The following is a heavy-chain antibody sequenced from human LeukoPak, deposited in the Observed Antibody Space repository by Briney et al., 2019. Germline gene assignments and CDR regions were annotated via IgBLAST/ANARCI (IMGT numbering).Heavy chain of an antibody. J-gene: IGHJ5*02. Sequence: SETLSLTCAVYGGSFSGFYWSWVRQPPGKGLEWIGEINHSGSATYNPSLKSRVTISVDTSKNQFSLKLSSVTAADTAVYYCALRYFDWLLTTTTNWFDPWGQGTLVTVSS. V-gene: IGHV4-34*01. CDR2: INHSGSA. D-gene: IGHD3-9*01. CDR1: GGSFSGFY. CDR3: ALRYFDWLLTTTTNWFDP.